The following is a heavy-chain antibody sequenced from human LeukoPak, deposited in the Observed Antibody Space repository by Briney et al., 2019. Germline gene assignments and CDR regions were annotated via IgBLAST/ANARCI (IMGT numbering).Heavy chain of an antibody. Sequence: ASVKVSCKASGYTFTSYDINWVRQATGQGLEWMGWMNPNSGNTGYAQKFQGRVTMTRDMSTSTVYMELSSLRSEDTAVYYCARDPYGSGMGDAFDIWGQGTMVTVSS. CDR3: ARDPYGSGMGDAFDI. CDR2: MNPNSGNT. J-gene: IGHJ3*02. D-gene: IGHD3-10*01. V-gene: IGHV1-8*01. CDR1: GYTFTSYD.